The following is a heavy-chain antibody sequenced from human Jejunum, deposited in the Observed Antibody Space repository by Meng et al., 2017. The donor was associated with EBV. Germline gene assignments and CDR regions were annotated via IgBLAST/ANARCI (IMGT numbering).Heavy chain of an antibody. CDR1: GESFSDHF. V-gene: IGHV4-34*01. D-gene: IGHD4-17*01. CDR2: INQSGST. Sequence: QVLLQQWGAGLLXXXXXLXLTXAXSGESFSDHFWSWIRQPPGKGLEWIGDINQSGSTTYNPSLESRVTLSVDTSKNQFSLRPNSVTAADTAIYYCARVVNWDYGDYGAFDYWGQGALVTVSS. J-gene: IGHJ4*02. CDR3: ARVVNWDYGDYGAFDY.